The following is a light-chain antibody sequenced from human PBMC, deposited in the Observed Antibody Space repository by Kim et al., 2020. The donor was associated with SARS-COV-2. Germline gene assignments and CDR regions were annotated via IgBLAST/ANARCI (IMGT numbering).Light chain of an antibody. CDR3: NSRDNNDNVL. V-gene: IGLV3-19*01. CDR1: SLRTYY. Sequence: SSELTQDPAVSVALGQTVRITCQGDSLRTYYTTWFQQKPGQAPIVVFYGKNNRPSGIPDRFYGSSSGNTASLTTTATQAGDEADYYCNSRDNNDNVLFGGGTRLTVL. J-gene: IGLJ2*01. CDR2: GKN.